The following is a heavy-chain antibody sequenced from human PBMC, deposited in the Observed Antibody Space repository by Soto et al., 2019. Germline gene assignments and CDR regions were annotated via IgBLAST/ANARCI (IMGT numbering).Heavy chain of an antibody. CDR2: MNPKSANT. CDR3: ARSPSWETTVTPYYFDY. CDR1: RYTFISYD. Sequence: QVQLVQSGAEVKKPGASVKVSCKASRYTFISYDINWVRQATGQGLEWMGWMNPKSANTGYAQNFQGRVTMTRNTPISTDYMELSSLRSEDTAVYYCARSPSWETTVTPYYFDYWGQGTLVTVSS. V-gene: IGHV1-8*01. J-gene: IGHJ4*02. D-gene: IGHD4-4*01.